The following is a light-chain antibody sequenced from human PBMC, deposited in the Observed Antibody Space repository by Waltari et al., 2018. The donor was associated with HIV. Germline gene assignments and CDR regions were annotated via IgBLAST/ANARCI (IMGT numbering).Light chain of an antibody. Sequence: QSALTQPRSVSGSPGQSVTISCTGTNSDVGSYNRVSWYQQHQGKAPKVMIYNVRERPAGVPDRFSGSKSANTASLTISGLQADDEADYLCCSYAGSYIVFGTGTKVTVL. J-gene: IGLJ1*01. CDR3: CSYAGSYIV. CDR2: NVR. CDR1: NSDVGSYNR. V-gene: IGLV2-11*01.